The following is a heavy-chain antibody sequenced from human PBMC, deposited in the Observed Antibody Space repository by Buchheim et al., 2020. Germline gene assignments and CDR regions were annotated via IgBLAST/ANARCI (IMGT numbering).Heavy chain of an antibody. Sequence: LVESGGGVVQPTRSLRLSCAASGFTFSSYAMHWVRQAPGKGLEWVAVISYDGSNKYYADSVKGRFTISRDNSKNTLYLQMNSLRAEDTAVYYCARDARYSGYENEEYNWFDPWGQG. J-gene: IGHJ5*02. D-gene: IGHD5-12*01. CDR1: GFTFSSYA. V-gene: IGHV3-30-3*01. CDR3: ARDARYSGYENEEYNWFDP. CDR2: ISYDGSNK.